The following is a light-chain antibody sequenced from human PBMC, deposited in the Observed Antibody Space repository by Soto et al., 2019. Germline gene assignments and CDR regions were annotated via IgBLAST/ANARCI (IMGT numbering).Light chain of an antibody. CDR3: QQYNNWPYT. CDR1: QPVCSN. Sequence: EIVMTQSPATLSVSPGERATLSCRASQPVCSNFAWYRQKPGQAPTLVIYRASTRATGIPARFSGSGSGTEFTLTISSLQSEDFAVYYCQQYNNWPYTFGQGTKLEIK. CDR2: RAS. J-gene: IGKJ2*01. V-gene: IGKV3-15*01.